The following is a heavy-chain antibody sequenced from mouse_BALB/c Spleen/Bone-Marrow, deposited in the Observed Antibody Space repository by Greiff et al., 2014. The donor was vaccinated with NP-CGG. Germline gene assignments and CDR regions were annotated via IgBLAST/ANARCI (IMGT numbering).Heavy chain of an antibody. Sequence: EVKLQESGAELVKPGASVKLSCTASGFNIKDTYMHWVKQRPEQGLEWIGGIDPANGNTKYDPKFQGKATITADTSSNTAYLQLSSLTSEDTAVYYCVRLDLFAYWGQGTLVTVSA. J-gene: IGHJ3*01. CDR3: VRLDLFAY. CDR1: GFNIKDTY. CDR2: IDPANGNT. V-gene: IGHV14-3*02.